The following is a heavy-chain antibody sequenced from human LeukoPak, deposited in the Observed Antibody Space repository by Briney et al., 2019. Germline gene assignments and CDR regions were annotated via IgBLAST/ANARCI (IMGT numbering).Heavy chain of an antibody. D-gene: IGHD2-15*01. Sequence: PSETLSLTCTVSGGSISSYYWSWIRQPPGKGLEWIGYIYYSGSTNYNPSLKSRVTISVDTSKNQFSLKLSSVTAADTAVYYCARYTKALWPDIVVVAAHDAFDIWGQGTMVTVSS. J-gene: IGHJ3*02. CDR1: GGSISSYY. CDR3: ARYTKALWPDIVVVAAHDAFDI. CDR2: IYYSGST. V-gene: IGHV4-59*01.